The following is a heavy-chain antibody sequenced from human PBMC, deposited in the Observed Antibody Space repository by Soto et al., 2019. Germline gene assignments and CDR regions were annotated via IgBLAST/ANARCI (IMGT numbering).Heavy chain of an antibody. CDR1: GYTFTKFH. V-gene: IGHV1-46*01. Sequence: ASVKVSCKASGYTFTKFHIHWVRQAPGQGIEWMGIINPSGGSTSYALKFQGRVTMTRATSTSTVYMELSSLSSEDTAVYYFARAPEPTYYYDSSGYSIDYWGQGTLVTVSS. CDR3: ARAPEPTYYYDSSGYSIDY. CDR2: INPSGGST. J-gene: IGHJ4*02. D-gene: IGHD3-22*01.